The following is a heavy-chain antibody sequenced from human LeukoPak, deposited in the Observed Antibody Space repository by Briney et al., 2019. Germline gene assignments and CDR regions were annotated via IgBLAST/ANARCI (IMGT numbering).Heavy chain of an antibody. J-gene: IGHJ6*02. Sequence: ASVKVSCKVSGYNFDRYGVNWVRQAPGQGLEWVGWISTYNGNTFYAQKFEGRVSMTTDTSTNTVYMELSSLRSEDTAVYYCARDREGGYYYYYGMDVWGQGTTVTVSS. CDR1: GYNFDRYG. CDR3: ARDREGGYYYYYGMDV. CDR2: ISTYNGNT. V-gene: IGHV1-18*04.